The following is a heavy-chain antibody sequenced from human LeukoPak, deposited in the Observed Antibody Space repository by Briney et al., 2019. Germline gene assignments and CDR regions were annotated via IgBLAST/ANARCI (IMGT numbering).Heavy chain of an antibody. D-gene: IGHD2-2*02. CDR1: GFTFSSFS. J-gene: IGHJ3*02. CDR3: ARDGYQLLYRYSAFDI. CDR2: ISSSGSTI. Sequence: GGSLRLSCAASGFTFSSFSMNWVRQAPGKGLEWVSYISSSGSTIYYADSVKGRFTISRDNAKNSLYLQMNSLRAEDTAVYYCARDGYQLLYRYSAFDIWGQGTMVTVSS. V-gene: IGHV3-48*04.